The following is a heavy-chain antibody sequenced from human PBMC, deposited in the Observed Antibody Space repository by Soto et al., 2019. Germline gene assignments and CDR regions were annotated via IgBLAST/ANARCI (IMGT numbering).Heavy chain of an antibody. V-gene: IGHV1-46*01. CDR1: GYTFTSYY. J-gene: IGHJ5*02. Sequence: QVQLVQSGTEVKKPGASVKVSCKASGYTFTSYYIHWVRQAPGQGLEWMGIINPSGGVTSYAQKFQGRVTMTRDASTSTVYMDLTSLTSEDTAVYFCAREHGSWEVDPQALKNCFDPWGQGTLVTVSS. CDR2: INPSGGVT. D-gene: IGHD1-26*01. CDR3: AREHGSWEVDPQALKNCFDP.